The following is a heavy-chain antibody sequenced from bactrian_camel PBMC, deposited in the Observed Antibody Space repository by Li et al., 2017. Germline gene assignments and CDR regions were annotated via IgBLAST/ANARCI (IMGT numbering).Heavy chain of an antibody. CDR2: LDSNDNT. CDR3: AAGGALPLMASRYTY. V-gene: IGHV3S55*01. CDR1: GYTSSRNC. J-gene: IGHJ4*01. D-gene: IGHD2*01. Sequence: HVQLVESGGGTVQAGGSLRVSCVASGYTSSRNCMGWFRQAPGKEREEVAGLDSNDNTRYADFVKARFTISKDNAKTTVYLQMDNLEPEGTAMYYCAAGGALPLMASRYTYWGQGTQVTVS.